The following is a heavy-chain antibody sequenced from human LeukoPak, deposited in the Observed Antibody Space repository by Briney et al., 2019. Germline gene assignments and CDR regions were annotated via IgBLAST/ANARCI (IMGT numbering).Heavy chain of an antibody. J-gene: IGHJ5*02. CDR3: ARRLRYFDWCNWFDP. D-gene: IGHD3-9*01. Sequence: PSETLSLTCAVYGGSFSGYYWSWIRQPPGKGLEWIGEINHSGSTNYNPSLKSRVTISVDTSKNQFSLKLSSVTAADTAVYYCARRLRYFDWCNWFDPWGQGTLVTVSS. CDR1: GGSFSGYY. V-gene: IGHV4-34*01. CDR2: INHSGST.